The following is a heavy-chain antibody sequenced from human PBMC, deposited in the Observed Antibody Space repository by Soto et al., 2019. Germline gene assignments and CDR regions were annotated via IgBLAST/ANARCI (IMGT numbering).Heavy chain of an antibody. V-gene: IGHV3-49*03. CDR3: SRIRRDKSGEHPFDY. CDR2: ITSKAYGGTT. J-gene: IGHJ4*02. CDR1: GFTFGNYA. D-gene: IGHD3-10*01. Sequence: GGSLRLSCTASGFTFGNYAVSWFRQAQGQGLEWVGFITSKAYGGTTEYAASVKGRFIISRDDSKSIAFLQMNSLKSEDTAVYYCSRIRRDKSGEHPFDYWGQGTLVTVSS.